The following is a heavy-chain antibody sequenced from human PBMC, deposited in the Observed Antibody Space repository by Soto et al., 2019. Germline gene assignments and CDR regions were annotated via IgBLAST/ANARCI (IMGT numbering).Heavy chain of an antibody. Sequence: QVQLQQWGAGLLKPSETLSLTCAVYGGSFSGYYWSWIRQPPGKGLEWIGEINHSGSTNYNPSLKSRVTISVDTSMNQFSLMLSSVTAADTAVYYCARGDLVVVVAATIPYNWFDPWGQGTLLTVSS. V-gene: IGHV4-34*01. D-gene: IGHD2-15*01. CDR2: INHSGST. CDR3: ARGDLVVVVAATIPYNWFDP. J-gene: IGHJ5*02. CDR1: GGSFSGYY.